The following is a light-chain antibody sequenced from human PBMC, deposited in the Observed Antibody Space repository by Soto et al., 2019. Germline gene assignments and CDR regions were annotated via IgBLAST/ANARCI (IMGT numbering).Light chain of an antibody. CDR3: QQFKSYPT. J-gene: IGKJ4*01. CDR1: QGISSY. Sequence: DIQLTQSPSFLSASVGDGVTITCRASQGISSYLAWYQQRPGKAPKLLIYAASTLQSWVPSRFSGSGSGTEFTLTISSLQPEDFATYYCQQFKSYPTFGGGTKVEIK. CDR2: AAS. V-gene: IGKV1-9*01.